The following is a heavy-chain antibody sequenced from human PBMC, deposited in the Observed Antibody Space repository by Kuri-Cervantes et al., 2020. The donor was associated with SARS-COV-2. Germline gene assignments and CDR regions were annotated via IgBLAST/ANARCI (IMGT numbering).Heavy chain of an antibody. Sequence: SETLSLTCAAYGGSFSGYYWSWIRRPPGKGLEWIGEINHSGSTNYNPSLKSRVTISVDTSKNQFSLKLSSVTAADTAVYYCARTKRGRYYYYYGMDVWGQGTTVTVSS. CDR1: GGSFSGYY. CDR2: INHSGST. CDR3: ARTKRGRYYYYYGMDV. V-gene: IGHV4-34*01. D-gene: IGHD3-10*01. J-gene: IGHJ6*02.